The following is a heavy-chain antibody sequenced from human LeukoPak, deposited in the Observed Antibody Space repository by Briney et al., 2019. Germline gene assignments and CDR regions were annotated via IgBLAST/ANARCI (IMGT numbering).Heavy chain of an antibody. CDR1: GYTFTSYG. CDR2: ISAYNGNT. J-gene: IGHJ4*02. Sequence: ASVKVSCKASGYTFTSYGISWVRQAPGQGLEWMGWISAYNGNTNYAQTLQGRVTMTTDTSTSTAYMELRSLRSDDTAVYYCAREDTALRDFDYWGQGTLVTVSS. D-gene: IGHD5-18*01. CDR3: AREDTALRDFDY. V-gene: IGHV1-18*01.